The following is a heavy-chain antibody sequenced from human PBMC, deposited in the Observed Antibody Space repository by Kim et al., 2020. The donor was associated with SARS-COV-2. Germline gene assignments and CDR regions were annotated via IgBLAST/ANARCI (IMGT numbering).Heavy chain of an antibody. V-gene: IGHV4-59*01. Sequence: SETLSLTCTVSGGSISSYYWSWIRQPPGKGLEWIGYIYYSGSTNYNPSLKSRVTISVDTSKNQFSMKLSSVTAADTAVYYCAGGVPAAMSTHYFDYWGQGTLAPVSS. CDR2: IYYSGST. CDR1: GGSISSYY. J-gene: IGHJ4*02. D-gene: IGHD2-2*01. CDR3: AGGVPAAMSTHYFDY.